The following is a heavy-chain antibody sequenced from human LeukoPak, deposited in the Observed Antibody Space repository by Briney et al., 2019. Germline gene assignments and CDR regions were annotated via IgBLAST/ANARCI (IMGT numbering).Heavy chain of an antibody. Sequence: PSETLSLTCAVYGGSFSGYYWSWIRQPPGKGLEWIGEINHSGSTHYNPSLKSRVTISVDTSKNQFSLKLSSVTAADRAVYYCARVGYCSSTSCYGFDYWGQGTLVTVSS. CDR1: GGSFSGYY. V-gene: IGHV4-34*01. CDR2: INHSGST. CDR3: ARVGYCSSTSCYGFDY. J-gene: IGHJ4*02. D-gene: IGHD2-2*01.